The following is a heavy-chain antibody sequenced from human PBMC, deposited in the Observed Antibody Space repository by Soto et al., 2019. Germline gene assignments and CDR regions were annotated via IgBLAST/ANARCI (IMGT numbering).Heavy chain of an antibody. D-gene: IGHD3-3*01. Sequence: RASVKVSCKTSGYTFNTYGINWVRQAPGQGLELMGWISAYDGKTTYAEKFQGRVTLTTDTSTSTAYMELRSLRSDDTAIYYCARDPHEFWTSYWFDPWGRGTPVTVSS. CDR3: ARDPHEFWTSYWFDP. J-gene: IGHJ5*02. CDR2: ISAYDGKT. V-gene: IGHV1-18*01. CDR1: GYTFNTYG.